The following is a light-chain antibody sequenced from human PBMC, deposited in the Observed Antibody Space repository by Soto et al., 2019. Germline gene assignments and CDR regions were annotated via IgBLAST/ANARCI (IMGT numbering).Light chain of an antibody. J-gene: IGLJ1*01. CDR2: DVS. V-gene: IGLV2-14*01. Sequence: QSALTQPASVSGSPGQSITISCTGTSSDVGAYNYVSWYQQYPGKAPKLMIYDVSDRPSGVSNRFSGSKSDNTASLTISGLQAEDEADYYCSSYTSASTYVFGAGTKLTVL. CDR3: SSYTSASTYV. CDR1: SSDVGAYNY.